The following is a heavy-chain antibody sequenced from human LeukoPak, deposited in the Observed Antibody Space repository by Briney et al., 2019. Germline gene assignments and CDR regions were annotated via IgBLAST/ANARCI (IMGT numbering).Heavy chain of an antibody. D-gene: IGHD1-26*01. J-gene: IGHJ5*02. V-gene: IGHV4-59*01. CDR2: IYYSGST. CDR3: ARGGVGATSGYNWFDP. CDR1: RFTFSNYW. Sequence: GSLRLSCAASRFTFSNYWMSWVRQAPGKGLEWIGYIYYSGSTNYNPSLKSRVTISVDTSKNQFSLKLSSVTAADTAVYYCARGGVGATSGYNWFDPWGQGTLVTVSS.